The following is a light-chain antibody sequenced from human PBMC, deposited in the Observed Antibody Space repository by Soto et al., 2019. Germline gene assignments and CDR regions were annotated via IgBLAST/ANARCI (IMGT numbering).Light chain of an antibody. J-gene: IGKJ1*01. Sequence: DIQMTQSPSTLSASVGDRVTITCRASQSISAWLAWYQQKPGKAPKLLIYKSSTLEGGVPSRFSGSASGTEFTRTISSLQPDDFATYYCQQYNDYPWTFGQGTKVEVK. CDR3: QQYNDYPWT. V-gene: IGKV1-5*03. CDR1: QSISAW. CDR2: KSS.